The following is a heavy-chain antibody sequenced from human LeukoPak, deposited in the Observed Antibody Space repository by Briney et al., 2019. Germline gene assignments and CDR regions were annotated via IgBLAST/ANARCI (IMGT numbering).Heavy chain of an antibody. CDR2: INPSGGST. D-gene: IGHD2-15*01. V-gene: IGHV1-46*01. CDR1: GYTFTSYY. CDR3: ARGRDVVVVAATPFDY. Sequence: GASVKVSCKASGYTFTSYYMHWVRQAPGQGLEWMGIINPSGGSTSYAQKFQGRVTMTRDTSTSTVYMELSSLRSEDTAVYYCARGRDVVVVAATPFDYWGQGTLVTVS. J-gene: IGHJ4*02.